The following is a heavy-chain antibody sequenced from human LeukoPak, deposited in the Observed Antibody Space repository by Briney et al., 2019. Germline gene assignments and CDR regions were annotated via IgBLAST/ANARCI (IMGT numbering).Heavy chain of an antibody. V-gene: IGHV3-30*18. Sequence: GRSLRLSCAASGFTFSSYGIHWVRQAPGKGLEWVAVISYDGSNKYYADSVKGRFTISRDNSKNTLYLQMNSLRAEDTAVYYCAKTGSSSWGFFDFWGQGTLVTVSS. J-gene: IGHJ4*02. CDR2: ISYDGSNK. D-gene: IGHD6-13*01. CDR3: AKTGSSSWGFFDF. CDR1: GFTFSSYG.